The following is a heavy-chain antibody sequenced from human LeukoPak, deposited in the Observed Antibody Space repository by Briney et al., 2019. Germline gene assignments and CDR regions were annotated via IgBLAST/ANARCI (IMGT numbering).Heavy chain of an antibody. Sequence: SETLSLTCAVSGDSFSGYFWTWSPQPPGKGLEWIMDSNHFGSTDYNPSLKSRVTISVDTSKKQFSLNVRSVTDADTAVYFCARGRLQLWSFPLPYNHYAIDVWGQGTTVTVSS. J-gene: IGHJ6*02. D-gene: IGHD5-18*01. V-gene: IGHV4-34*01. CDR3: ARGRLQLWSFPLPYNHYAIDV. CDR2: SNHFGST. CDR1: GDSFSGYF.